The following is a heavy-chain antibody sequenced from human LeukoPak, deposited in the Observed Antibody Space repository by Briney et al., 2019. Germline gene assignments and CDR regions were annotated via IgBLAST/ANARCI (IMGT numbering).Heavy chain of an antibody. CDR2: VFYSGSS. CDR3: ARRGITYSTSFFNS. D-gene: IGHD6-13*01. J-gene: IGHJ4*02. CDR1: GDSISRSNSF. Sequence: SETLSLTCTVSGDSISRSNSFWGWIRRPPGKGLEWIGHVFYSGSSYYNPSLKSRVTISVDTSENQFSLRLSSVTATDTAIYYCARRGITYSTSFFNSWGQGTLVTVSS. V-gene: IGHV4-39*01.